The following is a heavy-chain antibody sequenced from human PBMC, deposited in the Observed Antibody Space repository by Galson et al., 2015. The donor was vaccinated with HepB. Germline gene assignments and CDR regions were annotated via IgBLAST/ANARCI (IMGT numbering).Heavy chain of an antibody. CDR3: AKRPLPLGGYCSSTSCSPNYFDY. CDR2: ISGSGGST. D-gene: IGHD2-2*01. CDR1: GFTFSSYA. Sequence: SLRLSCAASGFTFSSYAMSWVRQAPGKGLEWVSAISGSGGSTYYADSVKGRFTISRDNSKNTLYLQMNSLRAEDTAVYYCAKRPLPLGGYCSSTSCSPNYFDYWGQGTLVTVFS. J-gene: IGHJ4*02. V-gene: IGHV3-23*01.